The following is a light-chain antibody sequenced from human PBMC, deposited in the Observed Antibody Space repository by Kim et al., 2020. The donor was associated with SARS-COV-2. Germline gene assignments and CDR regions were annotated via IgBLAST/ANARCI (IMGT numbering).Light chain of an antibody. CDR3: SSYTSSSTLYV. J-gene: IGLJ1*01. Sequence: QSITISCTGNSSDVGGYNYVSWYQQHPGTAPKLIIYDVSDRPSGVSNRFSGSKSGTTASLTISGLQAEDEADYYCSSYTSSSTLYVFGTGTKVTVL. V-gene: IGLV2-14*03. CDR2: DVS. CDR1: SSDVGGYNY.